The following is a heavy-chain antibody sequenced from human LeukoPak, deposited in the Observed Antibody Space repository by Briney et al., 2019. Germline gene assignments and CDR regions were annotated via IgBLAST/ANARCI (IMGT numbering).Heavy chain of an antibody. Sequence: GASVKVSCKASGYTFSGYYIHWVRQAPGQGLEWLGWINPNSGGTNYAQKFQGRVTMTRDTSISTAYMELSRLRSDDTAVYYCASGGAAYCSSASCYHMEYFDYWGQGTLVTVPS. CDR1: GYTFSGYY. D-gene: IGHD2-2*01. CDR2: INPNSGGT. CDR3: ASGGAAYCSSASCYHMEYFDY. V-gene: IGHV1-2*02. J-gene: IGHJ4*02.